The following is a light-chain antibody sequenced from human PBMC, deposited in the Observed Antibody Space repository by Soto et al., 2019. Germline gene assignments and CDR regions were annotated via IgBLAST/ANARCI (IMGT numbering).Light chain of an antibody. CDR1: QSVSGN. CDR3: QQYNNCPPLT. J-gene: IGKJ3*01. Sequence: EIVMTQSPATLSVSPGERATLSCRASQSVSGNLAWYQQKPGQAPRLLIYAASTRSTRIPASFSGSRSGTEFTLTISSLQSEDFAVYYCQQYNNCPPLTFGPGTKVDIK. CDR2: AAS. V-gene: IGKV3-15*01.